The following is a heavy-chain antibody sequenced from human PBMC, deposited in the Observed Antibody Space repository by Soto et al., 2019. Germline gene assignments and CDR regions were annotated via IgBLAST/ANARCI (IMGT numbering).Heavy chain of an antibody. CDR2: IYYSGST. V-gene: IGHV4-31*03. Sequence: SETLSLTCTVSGGSISSGGYYWSWIRQHPGKGLEWIGYIYYSGSTYYNPSLKSRVTISVDTSKNQFSLKLSSVTAADTAVYYCATGPTGCYGSGSSEFDYWGQGTLVTVSS. CDR3: ATGPTGCYGSGSSEFDY. CDR1: GGSISSGGYY. J-gene: IGHJ4*02. D-gene: IGHD3-10*01.